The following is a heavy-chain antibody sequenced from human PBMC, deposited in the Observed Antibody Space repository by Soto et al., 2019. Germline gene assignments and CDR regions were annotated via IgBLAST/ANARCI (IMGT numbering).Heavy chain of an antibody. CDR1: GYSFTNYG. V-gene: IGHV1-18*01. D-gene: IGHD6-19*01. Sequence: QDQLVQSGGEVKKPGASVKVSCKASGYSFTNYGITWVRQAPGQGFEWMGWISAYNGDTNYAQTLQGRVTMTTDAATSTAYLELRSLRSDDTAVYYCARDRGVAPPVAGNAHYYYSMDVLGTGTTVTVSS. CDR2: ISAYNGDT. J-gene: IGHJ6*03. CDR3: ARDRGVAPPVAGNAHYYYSMDV.